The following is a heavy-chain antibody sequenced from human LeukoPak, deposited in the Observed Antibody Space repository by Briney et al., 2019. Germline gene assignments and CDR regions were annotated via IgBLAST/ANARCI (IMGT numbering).Heavy chain of an antibody. J-gene: IGHJ4*02. D-gene: IGHD6-6*01. CDR1: GGSISSYY. Sequence: SETLSLTCTVSGGSISSYYWSWIRQPPGKGLEWIGYIYYSGSTNYNPSLKSRVTISVDTSKNQFSLKLSSVTAADTAVYYCARGWFGSSSLFVETGYWGQGTLVTVSS. CDR2: IYYSGST. CDR3: ARGWFGSSSLFVETGY. V-gene: IGHV4-59*01.